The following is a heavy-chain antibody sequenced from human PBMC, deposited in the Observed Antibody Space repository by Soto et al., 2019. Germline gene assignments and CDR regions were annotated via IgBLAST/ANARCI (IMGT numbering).Heavy chain of an antibody. CDR2: ISGSGGST. V-gene: IGHV3-23*01. J-gene: IGHJ4*02. Sequence: GSLRLSCAASGFTFSSYAMSWVRQAPGKGLEWVSAISGSGGSTYYADSVKGRFTISRDNSKNTLYLQMNSLRAEDTAVYYCAKDHLAYYYDSSGYYPPGYFDYWGQGTLVTAPQ. CDR3: AKDHLAYYYDSSGYYPPGYFDY. D-gene: IGHD3-22*01. CDR1: GFTFSSYA.